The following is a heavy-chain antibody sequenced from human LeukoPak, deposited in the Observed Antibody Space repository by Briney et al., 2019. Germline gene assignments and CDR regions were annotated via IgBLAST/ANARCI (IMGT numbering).Heavy chain of an antibody. Sequence: GGSLRLSCAASGFTFSSYWMNWVRQAPGKGLEWVANIKQDGSVRNYVDSVKGRFTISRDNAKNSLFLQMNSLRAEDTAVYYCARDPSGSPVFDPWGQGTLVTVSS. CDR2: IKQDGSVR. CDR3: ARDPSGSPVFDP. V-gene: IGHV3-7*01. J-gene: IGHJ5*02. D-gene: IGHD3-10*01. CDR1: GFTFSSYW.